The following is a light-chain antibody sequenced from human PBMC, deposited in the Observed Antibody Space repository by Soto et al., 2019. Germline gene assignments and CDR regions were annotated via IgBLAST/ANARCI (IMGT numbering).Light chain of an antibody. V-gene: IGKV3-15*01. CDR2: AAS. CDR3: QQHNEWPPFT. Sequence: VTTQSSATICEPPVERASVSCRSSQSVRSTLAWYQQKPRQARRLVIYAASTRATGIPDRFSGSVSGTEYTLTISSLQSEDFAVYYCQQHNEWPPFTFGQGTQLEIK. CDR1: QSVRST. J-gene: IGKJ5*01.